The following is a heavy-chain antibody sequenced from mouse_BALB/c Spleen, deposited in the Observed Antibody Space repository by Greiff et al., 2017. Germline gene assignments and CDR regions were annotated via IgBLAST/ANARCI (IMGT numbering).Heavy chain of an antibody. CDR3: ARLNYGSRYFDY. CDR1: GFTFSSFG. J-gene: IGHJ2*01. V-gene: IGHV5-17*02. CDR2: ISSGSSTI. Sequence: EVKLVESGGGLVQPGGSRKLSCAASGFTFSSFGMHWVRQAPEKGLEWVAYISSGSSTIYYADTVKGRFTISRDNPKNTLFLQMTSLRSEDTAMYYCARLNYGSRYFDYWGQGTTLTVSS. D-gene: IGHD1-1*01.